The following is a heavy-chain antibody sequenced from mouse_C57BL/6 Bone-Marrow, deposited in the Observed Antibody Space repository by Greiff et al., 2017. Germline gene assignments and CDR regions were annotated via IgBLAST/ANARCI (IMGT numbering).Heavy chain of an antibody. J-gene: IGHJ1*03. CDR3: ARFPPFLLPRYFDV. CDR2: IHPNRGST. V-gene: IGHV1-64*01. D-gene: IGHD1-1*01. CDR1: GYTFTSYW. Sequence: QVQLQQPGAALVKPGASVKLSCKASGYTFTSYWMHWVKQRPGQGLEWIGMIHPNRGSTNYNEKFKSKATLTVDKSSSTAYMQLSSLTSEHSAVYYGARFPPFLLPRYFDVWGTGTTVTVSS.